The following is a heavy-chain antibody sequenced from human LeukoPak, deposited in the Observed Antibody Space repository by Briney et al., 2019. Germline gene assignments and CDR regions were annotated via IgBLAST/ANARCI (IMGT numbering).Heavy chain of an antibody. CDR1: GFTFSSYG. J-gene: IGHJ4*02. Sequence: GGSLRLSCAASGFTFSSYGMHWVRQAPGKGLEWVAVISYDGSNKYYADSVKGRFTISRDNSKNTLYLQMNGLRVEDTAVYYCAKLSGRAVAGTLGYWGQGTLVTVSS. D-gene: IGHD6-19*01. CDR3: AKLSGRAVAGTLGY. V-gene: IGHV3-30*18. CDR2: ISYDGSNK.